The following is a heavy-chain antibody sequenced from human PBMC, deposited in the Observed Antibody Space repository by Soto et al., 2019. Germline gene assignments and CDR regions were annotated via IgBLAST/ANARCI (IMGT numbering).Heavy chain of an antibody. Sequence: QVQLVQSGAEVKKPGSSVKVSCKASGGTFSSYAISWVRQAPGQGLEWMGGIIPIFGTANYAQKFQGRVTITADEATSTADMELSSLRSEDTGVYYCARESRYCSGGSCYFLPGIDYWGQGTLVTVSS. V-gene: IGHV1-69*12. J-gene: IGHJ4*02. D-gene: IGHD2-15*01. CDR1: GGTFSSYA. CDR3: ARESRYCSGGSCYFLPGIDY. CDR2: IIPIFGTA.